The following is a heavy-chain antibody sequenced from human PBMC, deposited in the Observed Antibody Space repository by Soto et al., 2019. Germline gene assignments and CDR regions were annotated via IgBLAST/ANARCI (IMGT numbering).Heavy chain of an antibody. CDR3: ARVSGSYYYGMYV. V-gene: IGHV4-4*02. D-gene: IGHD1-26*01. Sequence: PSETLSLTCAVSGGSISSSNWWSWVRQPPGKGLEWIGEIYHSGSTNYNPSLKSRVTISVDKSKNQFSLKLSSVTAADTAVYYCARVSGSYYYGMYVWGQGTTVTVSS. J-gene: IGHJ6*02. CDR1: GGSISSSNW. CDR2: IYHSGST.